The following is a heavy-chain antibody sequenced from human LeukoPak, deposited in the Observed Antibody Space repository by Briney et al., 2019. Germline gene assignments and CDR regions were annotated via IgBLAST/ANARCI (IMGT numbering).Heavy chain of an antibody. J-gene: IGHJ6*02. Sequence: ERSLRLSCAASGFTFSSYAMHWVRQAPGKGLEWVAFISYDGSNKYYADSVKGRFTISRDNSKNTLYLQMNSLRAEDTAVYYCARDAGSSTSSGKYYYYYGMDVWGQGTTVTVSS. CDR3: ARDAGSSTSSGKYYYYYGMDV. CDR1: GFTFSSYA. CDR2: ISYDGSNK. V-gene: IGHV3-30-3*01. D-gene: IGHD2-2*01.